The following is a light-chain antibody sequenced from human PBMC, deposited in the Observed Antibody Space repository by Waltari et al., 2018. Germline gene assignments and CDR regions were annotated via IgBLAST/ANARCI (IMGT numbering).Light chain of an antibody. CDR1: PSDAGRYNL. J-gene: IGLJ2*01. CDR3: CSYAGSSTFVV. Sequence: QSALTHPASVSGSPGQSITISCTETPSDAGRYNLVSWYQQHPGKAPKLMIYEGSKRPSGVSNRFSGSKSGNTASLTISGLQAEDEADYYCCSYAGSSTFVVFGGGTKLTVL. V-gene: IGLV2-23*03. CDR2: EGS.